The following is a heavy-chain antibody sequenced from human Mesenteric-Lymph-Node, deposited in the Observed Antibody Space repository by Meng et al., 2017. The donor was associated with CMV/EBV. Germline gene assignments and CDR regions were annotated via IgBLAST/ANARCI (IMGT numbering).Heavy chain of an antibody. V-gene: IGHV3-48*03. D-gene: IGHD2-21*02. CDR3: ARGRRLRSPYYYYGMDV. Sequence: GESLKISCAGSGFTFSSYAMTWVRQAPGKGLEWVSYISSSGSTIYYADSVKGRFTISRDNAKNSLYLQMNSLRAEDTAVYYCARGRRLRSPYYYYGMDVWGQGTTVTVSS. CDR1: GFTFSSYA. CDR2: ISSSGSTI. J-gene: IGHJ6*02.